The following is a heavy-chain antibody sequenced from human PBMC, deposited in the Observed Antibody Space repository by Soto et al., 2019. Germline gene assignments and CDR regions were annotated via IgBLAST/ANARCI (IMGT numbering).Heavy chain of an antibody. CDR1: GGTFSKYT. D-gene: IGHD3-16*01. CDR2: IIPFSGTP. J-gene: IGHJ6*02. CDR3: AGGEANYHYYGMDV. V-gene: IGHV1-69*12. Sequence: QVQLVQSGAEVKKPGSSVKVSCKASGGTFSKYTISWVRQAPGQGLEWMGGIIPFSGTPNYAQKFQGRVTITADDSTNTDYMALSSLRFEDTAVYYCAGGEANYHYYGMDVWGQVSTVTVSS.